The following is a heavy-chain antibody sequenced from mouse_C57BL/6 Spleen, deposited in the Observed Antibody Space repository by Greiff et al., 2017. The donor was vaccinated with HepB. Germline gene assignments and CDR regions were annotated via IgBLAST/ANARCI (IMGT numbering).Heavy chain of an antibody. CDR1: GYTFTDHT. CDR2: IYPRDGST. CDR3: ARSYYYGSEVFDY. J-gene: IGHJ2*01. Sequence: VKLVESDAELVKPGASVKISCKVSGYTFTDHTIHWMKQRPEQGLEWIGYIYPRDGSTKYNEKFKGKATLTADKSSSTAYMQLNSLTSEDSAVYFCARSYYYGSEVFDYWGQGTTLTVSS. D-gene: IGHD1-1*01. V-gene: IGHV1-78*01.